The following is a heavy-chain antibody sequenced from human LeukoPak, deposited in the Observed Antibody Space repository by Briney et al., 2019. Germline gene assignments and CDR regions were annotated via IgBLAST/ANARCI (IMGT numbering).Heavy chain of an antibody. CDR1: GFTFSSYA. D-gene: IGHD5-18*01. J-gene: IGHJ4*02. V-gene: IGHV3-23*01. CDR2: ISGSGGST. Sequence: GGSPRLSCAASGFTFSSYAMSWVRQAPGKGLEWVSAISGSGGSTYYADSVKGRFTISRDNSKNTLYLQMNSLRAEDTAVYYCAKGSGYSYGGTFDYWGQGTLVTVSS. CDR3: AKGSGYSYGGTFDY.